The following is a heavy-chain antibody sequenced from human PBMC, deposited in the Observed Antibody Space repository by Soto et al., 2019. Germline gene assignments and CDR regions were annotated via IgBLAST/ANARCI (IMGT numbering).Heavy chain of an antibody. CDR2: IIPIFGTA. D-gene: IGHD1-26*01. V-gene: IGHV1-69*06. Sequence: ASVKVSCKASGGTFSSYAISWVRQAPGQGLEWMGGIIPIFGTANYAQKFQGRVTITADKSTSTAYMELSSLRSEDTAVYYCASCIVGALYDMDVWGQGTTVTVSS. CDR1: GGTFSSYA. J-gene: IGHJ6*02. CDR3: ASCIVGALYDMDV.